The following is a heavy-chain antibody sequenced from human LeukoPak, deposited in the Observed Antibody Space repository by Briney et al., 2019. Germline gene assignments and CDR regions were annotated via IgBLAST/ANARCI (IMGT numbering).Heavy chain of an antibody. Sequence: SETLSLTCTVSGGSISSDYRSWIRQPPGKGLEWIGYIYYSGSTNYNPSLKSRVTISVDTSKNQFSLKLSSVTAADTAVYYCARGPGDSPFDYWGQGTLVTVSS. CDR2: IYYSGST. CDR1: GGSISSDY. V-gene: IGHV4-59*01. CDR3: ARGPGDSPFDY. J-gene: IGHJ4*02. D-gene: IGHD7-27*01.